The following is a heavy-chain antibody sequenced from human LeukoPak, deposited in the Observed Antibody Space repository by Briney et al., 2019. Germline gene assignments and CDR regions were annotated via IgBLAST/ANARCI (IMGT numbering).Heavy chain of an antibody. V-gene: IGHV4-34*01. CDR3: ARLGYSSSSLWFDP. D-gene: IGHD6-6*01. J-gene: IGHJ5*02. CDR1: GGSFSGYY. CDR2: INHSGST. Sequence: SETLSLTRAVYGGSFSGYYWSWIRQPPGKGLEWIGEINHSGSTNYNPSLKSRVTISVDTSKNQFSLKLSSVTAADTAVYYCARLGYSSSSLWFDPWGQGTLVTVSS.